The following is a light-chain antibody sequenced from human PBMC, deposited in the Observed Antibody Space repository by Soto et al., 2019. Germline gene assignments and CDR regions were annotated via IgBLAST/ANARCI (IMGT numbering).Light chain of an antibody. CDR3: QQYGSSPLIS. Sequence: ESVLTQSPGTLSLSPGERATLSCRASQSVSSRYLAWYQQKPGQAPRLLIYGASSRATGIPDRFSGSGSGRDFTLTISGLEPEDFAVYYCQQYGSSPLISFGQGTRLEIK. J-gene: IGKJ5*01. CDR2: GAS. V-gene: IGKV3-20*01. CDR1: QSVSSRY.